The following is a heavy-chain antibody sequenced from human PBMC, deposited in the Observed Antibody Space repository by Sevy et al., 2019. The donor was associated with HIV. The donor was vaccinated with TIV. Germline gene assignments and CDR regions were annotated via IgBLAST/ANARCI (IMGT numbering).Heavy chain of an antibody. D-gene: IGHD3-3*01. Sequence: SETLSLTCTVSGGSISSSSYYWGWIRQPPGKGLEWIGSIYYSGSTYYNPSLKSRVTISVDTSKNQFSLKLSSVTAADTAVYYCARDSAPWVRFLEWLSPNFDYWGQGTLVTVSS. CDR3: ARDSAPWVRFLEWLSPNFDY. V-gene: IGHV4-39*02. J-gene: IGHJ4*02. CDR2: IYYSGST. CDR1: GGSISSSSYY.